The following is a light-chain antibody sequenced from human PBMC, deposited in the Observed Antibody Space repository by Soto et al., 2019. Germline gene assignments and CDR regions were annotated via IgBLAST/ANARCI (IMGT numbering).Light chain of an antibody. CDR1: SXDVGGYNY. CDR2: EVS. Sequence: QSVLTQPASVSGSPGQSITISCTGTSXDVGGYNYVSWYQQHPGKAPKLMIYEVSNRPSGVSNRFSGSKSGNTASLTISGLQAEDEADYYCSSYTISSTPYVLGTGTKVTVL. V-gene: IGLV2-14*01. J-gene: IGLJ1*01. CDR3: SSYTISSTPYV.